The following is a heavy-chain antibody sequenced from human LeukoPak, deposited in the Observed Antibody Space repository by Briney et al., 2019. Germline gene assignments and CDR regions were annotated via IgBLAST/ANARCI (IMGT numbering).Heavy chain of an antibody. CDR2: IKKDGSEK. V-gene: IGHV3-7*01. CDR3: ARYTTAGYSSGWYGPSFDY. D-gene: IGHD6-19*01. CDR1: GFTFSSYW. Sequence: PGGSLRLSCAASGFTFSSYWMNWVRQAPGKGLEWVANIKKDGSEKYYVDSVKGRFTISRDNAKNSLYLQMNSLRAGDTAVYYCARYTTAGYSSGWYGPSFDYWGQGTLVTVSS. J-gene: IGHJ4*02.